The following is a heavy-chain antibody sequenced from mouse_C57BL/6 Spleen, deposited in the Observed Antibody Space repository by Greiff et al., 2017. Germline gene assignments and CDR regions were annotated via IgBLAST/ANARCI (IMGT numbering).Heavy chain of an antibody. CDR3: AREKGRGNYVQEFDY. D-gene: IGHD2-1*01. J-gene: IGHJ2*01. Sequence: QVQLQQPGAELVKPGASVKVSCKASGYTFTSYWMHWVKQRPGQGLEWIGRIHPSDSDTNYNQKFKGKATLTVDKSSSTAYMQLSSLTSEDSAVYYCAREKGRGNYVQEFDYWGQGTTLTVSS. V-gene: IGHV1-74*01. CDR1: GYTFTSYW. CDR2: IHPSDSDT.